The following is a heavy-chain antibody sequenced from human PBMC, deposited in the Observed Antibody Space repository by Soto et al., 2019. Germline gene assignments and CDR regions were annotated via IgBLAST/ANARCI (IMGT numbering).Heavy chain of an antibody. CDR2: IDESGDS. CDR3: AREGGYVDY. Sequence: SETLSLTCTVSGGPIRSSSHYWGRIRQSPGTGLEWIGSIDESGDSYYNPSLKSRVTIFVDTSKNQFSLKLISVTGADSAIYYCAREGGYVDYWGQGTLVTVSS. V-gene: IGHV4-39*02. J-gene: IGHJ4*02. CDR1: GGPIRSSSHY. D-gene: IGHD1-1*01.